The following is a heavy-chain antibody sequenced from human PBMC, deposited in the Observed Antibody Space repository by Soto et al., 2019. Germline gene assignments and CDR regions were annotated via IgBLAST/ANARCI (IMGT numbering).Heavy chain of an antibody. CDR2: IYYSGST. Sequence: TLSLTFTVSGGSIRSGGYYWSWIRQHPGKGLEWIGYIYYSGSTYYNPSLKSRVTISVDTSKNQFSLKLSSVTAADTAVYYCARGLWFGESPFDYWGQGTLVTVSS. D-gene: IGHD3-10*01. CDR1: GGSIRSGGYY. J-gene: IGHJ4*02. V-gene: IGHV4-31*03. CDR3: ARGLWFGESPFDY.